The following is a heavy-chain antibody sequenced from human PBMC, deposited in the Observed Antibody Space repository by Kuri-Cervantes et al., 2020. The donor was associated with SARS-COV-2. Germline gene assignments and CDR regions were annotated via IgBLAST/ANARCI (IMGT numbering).Heavy chain of an antibody. V-gene: IGHV4-59*01. CDR2: IYYSGST. J-gene: IGHJ3*02. Sequence: ESLKISCTVSGGSISSYYWSWIRQPPGKGLEWIGYIYYSGSTNYNPSLKSRVTISVDTSKNQFSLKLSSVTAADTAVYYCARDLRPKAAAGTRNAFDIWGQGTMVTVSS. CDR3: ARDLRPKAAAGTRNAFDI. D-gene: IGHD6-13*01. CDR1: GGSISSYY.